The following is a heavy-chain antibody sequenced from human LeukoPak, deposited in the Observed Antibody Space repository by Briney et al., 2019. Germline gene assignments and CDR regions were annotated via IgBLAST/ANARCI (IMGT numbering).Heavy chain of an antibody. J-gene: IGHJ4*02. CDR1: GFTFSSYE. CDR3: ARVGSGSSWFPTYYFDY. CDR2: ISSSGSTI. V-gene: IGHV3-48*03. Sequence: GGSPRLSCAASGFTFSSYEMNWVRQAPGKGLEWVSYISSSGSTIYYADSVKGRFTISRDNAKNSLYLQMNSLRAEDTAVYYCARVGSGSSWFPTYYFDYWGQGTLVTVSS. D-gene: IGHD6-13*01.